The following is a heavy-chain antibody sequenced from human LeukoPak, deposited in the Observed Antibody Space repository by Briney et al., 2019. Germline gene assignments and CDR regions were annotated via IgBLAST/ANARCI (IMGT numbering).Heavy chain of an antibody. CDR1: GGSLSSGDYY. CDR2: IYYSGST. Sequence: SQTLSLTCTVSGGSLSSGDYYWSWLRQPPGTGLEWVGYIYYSGSTYYNPSLKSRVTISVDTSKNQFSLKLSSVTAEDTAVYYCAREDSKHLSFDYWGQGTLVTVSS. D-gene: IGHD4-11*01. J-gene: IGHJ4*02. V-gene: IGHV4-30-4*01. CDR3: AREDSKHLSFDY.